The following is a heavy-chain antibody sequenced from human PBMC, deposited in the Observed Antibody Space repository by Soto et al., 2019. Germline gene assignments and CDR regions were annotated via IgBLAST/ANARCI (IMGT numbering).Heavy chain of an antibody. CDR2: ISNSGGRT. J-gene: IGHJ4*01. CDR1: GFTFTTYA. CDR3: AKALAHSGLDF. Sequence: GGSLRLSCAASGFTFTTYAMIWVRQAPGKGLEWVSSISNSGGRTYYADSVKGRFTISRDNSKNTLYLQMNSLRAEDTAVYFCAKALAHSGLDFRGQGTLVTVSS. V-gene: IGHV3-23*01. D-gene: IGHD5-12*01.